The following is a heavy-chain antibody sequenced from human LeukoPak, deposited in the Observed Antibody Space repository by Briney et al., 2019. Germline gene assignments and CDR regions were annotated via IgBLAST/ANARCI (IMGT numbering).Heavy chain of an antibody. CDR3: ARASPYSSGWYYFDY. J-gene: IGHJ4*02. CDR1: GGSISSSNW. V-gene: IGHV4-4*02. D-gene: IGHD6-19*01. CDR2: IYHSGST. Sequence: SETLSLTCAVSGGSISSSNWWSWVRQPPGKGLEWIGEIYHSGSTNYNPSLKSRVTISVDKSKNQFSLKLSSVTAADTAVYYCARASPYSSGWYYFDYWGQGTLVTVSS.